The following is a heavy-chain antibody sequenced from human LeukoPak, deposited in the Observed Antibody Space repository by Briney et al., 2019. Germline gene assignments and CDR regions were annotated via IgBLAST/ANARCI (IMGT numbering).Heavy chain of an antibody. CDR3: ARQYKRTYYYGSKRGGGYMDV. CDR2: INHSGST. J-gene: IGHJ6*03. V-gene: IGHV4-34*01. Sequence: SETLSLTCAVYGGSFSGYYWSWIRQPPGKGLEWIGEINHSGSTNYNPSLKSRVTISVDTSKNQFSLKLSSVTAADTAVYYCARQYKRTYYYGSKRGGGYMDVWGKGTTVTVSS. D-gene: IGHD3-10*01. CDR1: GGSFSGYY.